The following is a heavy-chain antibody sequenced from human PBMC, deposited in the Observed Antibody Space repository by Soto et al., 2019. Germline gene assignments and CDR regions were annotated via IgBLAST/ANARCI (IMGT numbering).Heavy chain of an antibody. V-gene: IGHV4-31*03. J-gene: IGHJ3*02. D-gene: IGHD3-10*01. CDR3: ARDSTMVRGVPGAFDI. CDR1: GGSISSGGYY. Sequence: QVQLQESGPGLVKPSQTLSLTCTVSGGSISSGGYYWSWIRQHPGKGLEWIGYIYYSGSTYYNPPLKSRVTISVDTSKNQFSLKLSSVTAADTAVYYCARDSTMVRGVPGAFDIWGQGTMVTVSS. CDR2: IYYSGST.